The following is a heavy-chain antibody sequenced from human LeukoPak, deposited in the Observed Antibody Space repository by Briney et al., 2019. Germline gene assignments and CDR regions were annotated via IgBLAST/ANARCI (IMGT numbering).Heavy chain of an antibody. J-gene: IGHJ4*02. CDR1: GYIFTDYN. V-gene: IGHV1-2*02. CDR3: ARADSGTYSHNY. D-gene: IGHD1-26*01. CDR2: INPNSGDT. Sequence: ASVKVSCKASGYIFTDYNIHWVRQAPGQGLEWMGWINPNSGDTNYAQNFQGRVTITRDTSITTAYMQLNELGSNESAVYYCARADSGTYSHNYWGQGTLVTVSS.